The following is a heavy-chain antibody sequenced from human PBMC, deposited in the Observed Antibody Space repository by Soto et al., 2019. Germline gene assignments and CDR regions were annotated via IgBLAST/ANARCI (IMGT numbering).Heavy chain of an antibody. CDR1: GFTFSSYD. CDR3: ARSQGSSTSLEIYYYYYYGMDV. D-gene: IGHD2-2*01. V-gene: IGHV3-13*01. Sequence: PGGSLRLSCAASGFTFSSYDMHWVRQATGKGLEWVSAIGTAGDTYYPGSVKGRFTISRENAKNSLYLQMNSLRSEDTAVYYCARSQGSSTSLEIYYYYYYGMDVWGQGTTVTVSS. CDR2: IGTAGDT. J-gene: IGHJ6*02.